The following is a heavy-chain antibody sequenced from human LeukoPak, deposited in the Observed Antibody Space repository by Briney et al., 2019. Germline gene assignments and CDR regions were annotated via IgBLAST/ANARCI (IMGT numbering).Heavy chain of an antibody. Sequence: ASVKVSCKASGYTFTSYYMHWVRQAPGQGLEWMGIINSSGGSTSYAQKFQGRVTMTRDTSTSTVYMELSSLRSEDTAVYYCARVSIAAAGTSRDYYGMDVWGQGTTVTVSS. CDR1: GYTFTSYY. CDR3: ARVSIAAAGTSRDYYGMDV. J-gene: IGHJ6*02. V-gene: IGHV1-46*01. D-gene: IGHD6-13*01. CDR2: INSSGGST.